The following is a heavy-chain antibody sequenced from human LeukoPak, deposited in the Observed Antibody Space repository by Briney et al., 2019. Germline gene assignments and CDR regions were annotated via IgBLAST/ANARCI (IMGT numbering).Heavy chain of an antibody. Sequence: SVKVSCKASGGTFSSYAISWVRQAPGQGLEWMGGIIPIFGTANYAQKFQGRVTITADESTSTAYMELSSLRSEDTAVYYCARAGGDMTTVTFFDYWGQGTLVTVSS. V-gene: IGHV1-69*13. CDR1: GGTFSSYA. CDR2: IIPIFGTA. CDR3: ARAGGDMTTVTFFDY. J-gene: IGHJ4*02. D-gene: IGHD4-17*01.